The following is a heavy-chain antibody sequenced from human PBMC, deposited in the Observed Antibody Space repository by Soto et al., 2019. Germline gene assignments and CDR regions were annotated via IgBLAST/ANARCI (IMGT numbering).Heavy chain of an antibody. CDR1: GFSFSDHY. J-gene: IGHJ4*02. CDR3: ATYIPSSKWSGFDS. CDR2: TRNKAYSYTT. D-gene: IGHD6-13*01. V-gene: IGHV3-72*01. Sequence: EVQLVESGGGLVQPGGSLRLSCAASGFSFSDHYMDWVRQAPGKGLEWVGRTRNKAYSYTTEYAASWRGRFTISRDDSKNSLYLQMNSLKTEDTAVYYCATYIPSSKWSGFDSWGQGTLVTVSS.